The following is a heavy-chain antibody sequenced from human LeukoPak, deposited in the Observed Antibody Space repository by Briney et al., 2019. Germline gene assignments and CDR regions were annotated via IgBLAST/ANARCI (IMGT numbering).Heavy chain of an antibody. CDR1: GDSVSINNAG. V-gene: IGHV6-1*01. CDR2: TYYRSKWYN. J-gene: IGHJ4*02. Sequence: SQTLSLTCAVSGDSVSINNAGWNWIRQAPWRGLEWLGSTYYRSKWYNDYAVSVKSRIIINPDTSKNQFSLQLNSVTPEDTAVYYCARLTGVMGDWGQGTLVTVSS. CDR3: ARLTGVMGD. D-gene: IGHD1-20*01.